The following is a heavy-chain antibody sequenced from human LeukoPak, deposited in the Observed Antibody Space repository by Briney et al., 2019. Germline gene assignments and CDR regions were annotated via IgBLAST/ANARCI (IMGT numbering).Heavy chain of an antibody. V-gene: IGHV4-38-2*01. D-gene: IGHD3-10*01. Sequence: SETLFLTCDVSGDSISSGYYWGWIRQPPGRGLEWIGTIYHSGSTYYNPSLKSRVTISADTSKNQFSLTLNSVTAADTAVYYCARNSTSWSFDLWGRGTLVTVSS. CDR2: IYHSGST. J-gene: IGHJ2*01. CDR1: GDSISSGYY. CDR3: ARNSTSWSFDL.